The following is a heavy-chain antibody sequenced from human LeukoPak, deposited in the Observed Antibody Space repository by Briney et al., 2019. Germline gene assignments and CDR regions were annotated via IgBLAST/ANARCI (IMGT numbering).Heavy chain of an antibody. V-gene: IGHV1-2*02. J-gene: IGHJ4*02. CDR3: AAEVGPGVVID. D-gene: IGHD3-3*01. Sequence: ASVKVSCKASGYTFTGYYMHWVRQAPGQGLEWMGWINPNSGGTNYAQKFQERVTITRDMSTSTAYMELSSLRSEDTAVYYCAAEVGPGVVIDWGQGTLVTVSS. CDR1: GYTFTGYY. CDR2: INPNSGGT.